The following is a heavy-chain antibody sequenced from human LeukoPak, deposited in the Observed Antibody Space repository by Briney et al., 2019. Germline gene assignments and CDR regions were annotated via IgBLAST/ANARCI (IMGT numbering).Heavy chain of an antibody. V-gene: IGHV1-46*01. J-gene: IGHJ4*02. Sequence: ASVKVSCKASGYTFTGYYMHWVRQAPGQGLEWMGIINPSGGSTSYAQKFQGRVTMTRDMSTSTVYMELSSLRSEDTAFYYCASYLSGWPMKYWGQGTLVTVSS. CDR2: INPSGGST. D-gene: IGHD6-19*01. CDR3: ASYLSGWPMKY. CDR1: GYTFTGYY.